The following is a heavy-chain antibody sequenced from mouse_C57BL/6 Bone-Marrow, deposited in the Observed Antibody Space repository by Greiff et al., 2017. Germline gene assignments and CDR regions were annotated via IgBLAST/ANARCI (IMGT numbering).Heavy chain of an antibody. CDR2: ISYDGSN. CDR3: ARDLYYSKYFDY. Sequence: EVKLMESGPGLVKPSQSLSLTCSVTGYSITSGYYWNWIRQFPGNKLEWMGYISYDGSNNYNPSLKNRISITRDTSKNQFFLKLNSVTTEDTATYYCARDLYYSKYFDYWGQGTTLTVSS. CDR1: GYSITSGYY. V-gene: IGHV3-6*01. D-gene: IGHD2-5*01. J-gene: IGHJ2*01.